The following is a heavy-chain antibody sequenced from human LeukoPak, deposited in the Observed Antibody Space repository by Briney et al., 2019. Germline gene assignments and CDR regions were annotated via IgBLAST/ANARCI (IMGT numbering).Heavy chain of an antibody. CDR2: VNWNGGYT. CDR1: GFTFSSYA. Sequence: GGSLRLSCAASGFTFSSYAMSWVRQAPGKGLEWVSGVNWNGGYTSYADSVKGRFTISRDNAKNSLYLQLNSLSAEDTALYYCVRDLEQQLARGLTDAFDYWGQGALVTVSS. J-gene: IGHJ4*02. D-gene: IGHD6-13*01. V-gene: IGHV3-20*04. CDR3: VRDLEQQLARGLTDAFDY.